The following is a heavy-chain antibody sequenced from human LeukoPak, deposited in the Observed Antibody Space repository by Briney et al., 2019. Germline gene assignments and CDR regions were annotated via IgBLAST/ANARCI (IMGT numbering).Heavy chain of an antibody. D-gene: IGHD3-22*01. Sequence: ASVKVSCKASGYTFTGYYMHWVRQAPGQGLEWMGWINPNRGGTNYAQKFQGRVTMTRDTSISTAYMELSRLRSDDTAVYYCARDYYDSSGYYYGAYYFDYWGQGTLVTVSS. CDR1: GYTFTGYY. V-gene: IGHV1-2*02. CDR3: ARDYYDSSGYYYGAYYFDY. J-gene: IGHJ4*02. CDR2: INPNRGGT.